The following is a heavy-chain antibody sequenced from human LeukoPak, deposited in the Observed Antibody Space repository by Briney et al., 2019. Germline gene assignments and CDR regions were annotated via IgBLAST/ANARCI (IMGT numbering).Heavy chain of an antibody. Sequence: PGGSLRLPCAASGFTFSSYWMSWVRQAPGKGLEWVANIKQDGSEKYYVDSVKGRFTISRDNAKNSLYLQMNSLRAEDTAVYYCARKAIVVVIGGYYFDYWGQGTLVTVSS. CDR3: ARKAIVVVIGGYYFDY. J-gene: IGHJ4*02. CDR1: GFTFSSYW. CDR2: IKQDGSEK. D-gene: IGHD3-22*01. V-gene: IGHV3-7*01.